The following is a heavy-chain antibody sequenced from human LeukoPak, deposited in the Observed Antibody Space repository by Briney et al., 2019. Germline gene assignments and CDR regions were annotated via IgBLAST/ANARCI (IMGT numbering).Heavy chain of an antibody. CDR3: ARQYDSSGYYYFDY. D-gene: IGHD3-22*01. V-gene: IGHV4-59*08. CDR2: IYYSGST. CDR1: GGSISSYY. Sequence: KSSETLSLTCTVSGGSISSYYWSWIRQPPGKGLEWIGYIYYSGSTNYNPSLKSRVTISVDTSKNQFSLKLSSVTAADTAVYYCARQYDSSGYYYFDYWGQGTLVTVSS. J-gene: IGHJ4*02.